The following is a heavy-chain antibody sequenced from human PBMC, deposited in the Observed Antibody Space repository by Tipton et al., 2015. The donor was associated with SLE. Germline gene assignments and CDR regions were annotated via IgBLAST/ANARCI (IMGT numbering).Heavy chain of an antibody. CDR2: IYHSGST. CDR3: ARDARL. CDR1: GYSISSGYY. V-gene: IGHV4-38-2*02. Sequence: TLSLTCTVSGYSISSGYYWGRIRQPPGKGLEWIGNIYHSGSTYYNPPLKSRVTISVDTPKNHFSLKLGSVTAADTAVYYCARDARLWGQGTMVTVSS. J-gene: IGHJ3*01.